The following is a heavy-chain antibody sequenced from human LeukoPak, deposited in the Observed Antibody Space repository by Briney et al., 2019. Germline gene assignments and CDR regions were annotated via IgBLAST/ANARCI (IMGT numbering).Heavy chain of an antibody. J-gene: IGHJ4*02. D-gene: IGHD2-2*01. CDR3: ARGGDCTNTSCYALSSFDR. Sequence: GGSLRLSCEASGFRFSTYGMNWVRQAPGKGLEWISYISSRGSSVYYADSVKGRLTISRDNDKNSLHLQMNSLRAEDTAVYYCARGGDCTNTSCYALSSFDRWGQGIPVAVSS. V-gene: IGHV3-48*01. CDR1: GFRFSTYG. CDR2: ISSRGSSV.